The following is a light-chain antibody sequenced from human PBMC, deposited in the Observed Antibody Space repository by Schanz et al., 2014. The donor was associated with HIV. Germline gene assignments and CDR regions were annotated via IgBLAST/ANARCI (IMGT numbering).Light chain of an antibody. J-gene: IGKJ1*01. Sequence: EIVLTQSPATLSLSPGERATLSCRASQSVSSSLAWHQQTPGQAPRLLIYDASNRATGIPARFSGSGSGTDFTLTINSLQSEDVAVYYCLQHNDWPWTFGQGTKVEIK. V-gene: IGKV3-11*01. CDR2: DAS. CDR1: QSVSSS. CDR3: LQHNDWPWT.